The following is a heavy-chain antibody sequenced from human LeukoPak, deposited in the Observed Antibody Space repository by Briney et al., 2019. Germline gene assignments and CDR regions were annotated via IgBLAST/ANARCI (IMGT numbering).Heavy chain of an antibody. J-gene: IGHJ3*02. CDR2: INPSGGST. CDR1: GYTFTSYD. D-gene: IGHD1-14*01. Sequence: ASVKVSCKASGYTFTSYDMHWVRQAPGKGLEWMGIINPSGGSTSYAQKFQGRVTMTRDTSTSTVYMELSSLRSEDTAVYYCATLTGGAFDIWGQGTMVTVSS. CDR3: ATLTGGAFDI. V-gene: IGHV1-46*03.